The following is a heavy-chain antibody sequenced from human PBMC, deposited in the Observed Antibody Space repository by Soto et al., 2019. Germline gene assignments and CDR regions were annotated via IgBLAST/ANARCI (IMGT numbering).Heavy chain of an antibody. J-gene: IGHJ6*03. V-gene: IGHV4-34*01. D-gene: IGHD6-19*01. CDR2: INHSGST. CDR1: GGSFIGYY. CDR3: ARGAYSSGWEDYYYYMDV. Sequence: SETLSLTCAVYGGSFIGYYWSWIRQPPGKGLEWIGEINHSGSTNYNPSLKSRVTISVDTSKNQFSLKLSSVTAADTAVYYCARGAYSSGWEDYYYYMDVWGKGTTVTVSS.